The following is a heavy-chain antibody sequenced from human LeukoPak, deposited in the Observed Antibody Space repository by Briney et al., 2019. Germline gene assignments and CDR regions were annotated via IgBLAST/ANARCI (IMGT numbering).Heavy chain of an antibody. D-gene: IGHD3-10*01. Sequence: SETLSLTRTVSADSLSSGGHYWAWIRQFPGKGLESIGFIHHSGRSRHNPSLKDRVAISVDTSRKQFALKLSSVTAADTAMYYCAREGNRFGGFYFDYWGQGIQVIVSS. J-gene: IGHJ4*02. CDR1: ADSLSSGGHY. CDR2: IHHSGRS. CDR3: AREGNRFGGFYFDY. V-gene: IGHV4-31*03.